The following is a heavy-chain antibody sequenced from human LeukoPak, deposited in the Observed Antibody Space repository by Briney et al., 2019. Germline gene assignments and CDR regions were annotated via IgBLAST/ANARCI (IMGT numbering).Heavy chain of an antibody. D-gene: IGHD2/OR15-2a*01. Sequence: PSETLSLTCTVSGGSISSSSYYWGWIRQPPGKGLEWIGSIYYSGSTYYNPSLKSRVTISVDTSKNQFSLKLSSVTAADTAVYYCARHRLSRLLYNWFDPWGQGTLVTVSS. CDR2: IYYSGST. CDR3: ARHRLSRLLYNWFDP. J-gene: IGHJ5*02. V-gene: IGHV4-39*01. CDR1: GGSISSSSYY.